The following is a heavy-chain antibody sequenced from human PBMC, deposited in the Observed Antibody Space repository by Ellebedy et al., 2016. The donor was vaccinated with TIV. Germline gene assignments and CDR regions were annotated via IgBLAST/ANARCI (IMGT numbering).Heavy chain of an antibody. J-gene: IGHJ6*02. D-gene: IGHD4-17*01. CDR3: ARDSPTLYGAYDYYDGMDV. CDR2: VYYSGNT. Sequence: GSLRLSCTVSGGSITSHYWSWIRQPPGKGLEWIGYVYYSGNTNYNPSLKNRVTISLDTSKTQFSLKLSSVTAADTAVYYCARDSPTLYGAYDYYDGMDVWGQGTAVTVSS. CDR1: GGSITSHY. V-gene: IGHV4-59*11.